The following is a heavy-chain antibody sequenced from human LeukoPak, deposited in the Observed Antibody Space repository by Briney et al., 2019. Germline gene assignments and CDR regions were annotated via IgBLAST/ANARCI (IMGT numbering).Heavy chain of an antibody. Sequence: GESLKISCKGSGYTFTSYWIGWVRQVPGKGLEWMGIIYPGDSDTRYSPSFQGQVTMSADKSITTAYLQWSSLKASDTAMYYCARLGYCSRGTCYAFDYWGQGTLVTVSS. V-gene: IGHV5-51*01. CDR1: GYTFTSYW. CDR3: ARLGYCSRGTCYAFDY. CDR2: IYPGDSDT. J-gene: IGHJ4*02. D-gene: IGHD2-2*01.